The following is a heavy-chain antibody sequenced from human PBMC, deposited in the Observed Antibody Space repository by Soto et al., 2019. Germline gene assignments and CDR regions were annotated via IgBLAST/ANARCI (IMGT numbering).Heavy chain of an antibody. J-gene: IGHJ6*03. CDR1: GSSFSTYS. Sequence: PGGSLRLSCEASGSSFSTYSMNWVRQAPGKGLEWVSYISSSGMTIYYADSVKGRLTISRDNAKNSLYLQMHSLRDEDTAIYFCARTDQVPNNDYYYSYMGVWGTGTTVTVSS. CDR2: ISSSGMTI. D-gene: IGHD2-2*01. V-gene: IGHV3-48*02. CDR3: ARTDQVPNNDYYYSYMGV.